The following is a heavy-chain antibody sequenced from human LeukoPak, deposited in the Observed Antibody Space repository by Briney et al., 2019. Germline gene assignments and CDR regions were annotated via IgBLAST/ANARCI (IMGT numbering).Heavy chain of an antibody. CDR1: GFTFDDYA. J-gene: IGHJ5*02. Sequence: PGGSLRLSCAASGFTFDDYAMHWVRQAPGKGLEWVSGISWNSGSIGYADSVKGRFTISRDNAKNSLYLQMNSLRAEDTALYYCAKDKGSVVAGWFDPWGQGTLVTVSS. CDR3: AKDKGSVVAGWFDP. V-gene: IGHV3-9*01. D-gene: IGHD2-15*01. CDR2: ISWNSGSI.